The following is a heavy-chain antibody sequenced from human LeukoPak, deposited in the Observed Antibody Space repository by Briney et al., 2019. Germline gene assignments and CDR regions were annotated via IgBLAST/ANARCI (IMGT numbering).Heavy chain of an antibody. D-gene: IGHD3-9*01. Sequence: PGGSLRLSYAASGFTFSSYAMSWVRQAPGKGLERVSAISGSGGSTYYADSVKGRFTISRDNSKNTLYLQVNSLRAEDTAVYYCAKFASLLRYFDWLPPYGMDVWGQGTTVTVSS. J-gene: IGHJ6*02. V-gene: IGHV3-23*01. CDR3: AKFASLLRYFDWLPPYGMDV. CDR2: ISGSGGST. CDR1: GFTFSSYA.